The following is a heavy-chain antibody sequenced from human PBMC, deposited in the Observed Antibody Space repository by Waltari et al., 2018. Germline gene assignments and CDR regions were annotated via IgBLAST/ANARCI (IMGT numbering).Heavy chain of an antibody. D-gene: IGHD6-19*01. V-gene: IGHV3-21*01. CDR1: GCTFSRYR. CDR3: ARVGYSSGNDY. J-gene: IGHJ4*02. CDR2: ISSSSSYI. Sequence: EVQLVESGGGLVKPGGSLRLSCAASGCTFSRYRLNWVRQAQGKGLEWVSSISSSSSYIYYADSVKGRFTISRDNAKNSLYLQMNSLRAEDTAVYYCARVGYSSGNDYWGQGTLVTVSS.